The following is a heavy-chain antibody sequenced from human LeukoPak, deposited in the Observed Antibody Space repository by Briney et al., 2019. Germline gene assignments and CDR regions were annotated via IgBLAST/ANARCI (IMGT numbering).Heavy chain of an antibody. CDR1: GYTFTGYY. V-gene: IGHV1-2*02. CDR3: AREGWDNSGFDY. Sequence: ASVKVSCKASGYTFTGYYMHWVRQAPGQGLEWMGWINPNSGGTNYAQKFQGRVTMTRDTSISTAYMELRRLRSDDTAVYYCAREGWDNSGFDYWGQGTLVTVSS. D-gene: IGHD6-19*01. CDR2: INPNSGGT. J-gene: IGHJ4*02.